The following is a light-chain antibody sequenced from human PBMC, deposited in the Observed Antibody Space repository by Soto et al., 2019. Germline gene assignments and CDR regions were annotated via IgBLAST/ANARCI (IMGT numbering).Light chain of an antibody. Sequence: VLPQSPDTLSLSPGDRATLSCRASQSVRSTFLAWYQQKPGQAPRLLIYGASNMAASIPERFSGSASGTEFTLTISRLEPDDSAVYYCQQYHDSPMNTFGQGTKLQIK. CDR3: QQYHDSPMNT. CDR2: GAS. V-gene: IGKV3-20*01. CDR1: QSVRSTF. J-gene: IGKJ2*01.